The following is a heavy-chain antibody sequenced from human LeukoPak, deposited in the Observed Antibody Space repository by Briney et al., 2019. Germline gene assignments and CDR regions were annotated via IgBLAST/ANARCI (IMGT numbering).Heavy chain of an antibody. Sequence: PGRSLRLSCAASGFTFSSYAMHWVRQAPGKGLEWVAVISYDGSNKYYADSVKGRSTISRDNSKNTLYLQMNSLRAEDTAVYYCARVPVAGTPYFDYWGQGTLVTVSS. CDR3: ARVPVAGTPYFDY. CDR1: GFTFSSYA. V-gene: IGHV3-30-3*01. CDR2: ISYDGSNK. D-gene: IGHD6-19*01. J-gene: IGHJ4*02.